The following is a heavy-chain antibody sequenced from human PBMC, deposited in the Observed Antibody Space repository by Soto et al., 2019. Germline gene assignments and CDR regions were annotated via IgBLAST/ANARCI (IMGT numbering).Heavy chain of an antibody. J-gene: IGHJ6*02. Sequence: GESLKISCKGSGYSFTSYWIGWVRQMPGKGLEWMGIIYPGDSDTRYSPSFQGHVTISADKSISTAYLQWSSLKASDTAMYYCASHIVVVPAATDYYYYGMDVWGQGTTVTV. V-gene: IGHV5-51*01. CDR3: ASHIVVVPAATDYYYYGMDV. CDR1: GYSFTSYW. CDR2: IYPGDSDT. D-gene: IGHD2-2*01.